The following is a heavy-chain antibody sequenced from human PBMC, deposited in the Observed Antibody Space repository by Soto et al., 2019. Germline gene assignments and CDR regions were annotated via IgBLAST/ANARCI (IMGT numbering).Heavy chain of an antibody. J-gene: IGHJ4*02. CDR2: IYSGGST. V-gene: IGHV3-53*04. CDR3: ARGGASIVEYDSSGYYYFDY. CDR1: GFTVSSNY. D-gene: IGHD3-22*01. Sequence: GGSLRLSCAASGFTVSSNYMSWVRQAPGKGLEWVSVIYSGGSTYYADSVKGRFTISRHNSKNTLYLQMNSLRAEDTAVYYCARGGASIVEYDSSGYYYFDYWGQGTLVTVSS.